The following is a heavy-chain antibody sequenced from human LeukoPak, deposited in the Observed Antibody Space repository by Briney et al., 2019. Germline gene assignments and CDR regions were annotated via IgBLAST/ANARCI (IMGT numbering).Heavy chain of an antibody. D-gene: IGHD3-22*01. V-gene: IGHV3-7*03. J-gene: IGHJ4*02. CDR1: GFTFSSYW. Sequence: GGSLRLSCAASGFTFSSYWMSWVRQAPGKGLEWVANIKQDGSEKYYVDSVKGRFTISRDNAKNSLYLQMNSLRAEDTALYYCAGVPYYYDSSGYYFDYWGQGTLVTVSS. CDR2: IKQDGSEK. CDR3: AGVPYYYDSSGYYFDY.